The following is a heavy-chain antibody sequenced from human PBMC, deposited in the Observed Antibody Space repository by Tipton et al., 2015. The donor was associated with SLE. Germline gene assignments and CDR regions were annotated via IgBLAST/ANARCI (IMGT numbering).Heavy chain of an antibody. CDR3: ARLLTIFGVVN. D-gene: IGHD3-3*01. J-gene: IGHJ4*02. CDR1: FGSFSGYY. Sequence: TLSLTCAVSFGSFSGYYWSWIRQPPGKGLEWIGEINHSGSTNYNPSLKSRVTISVDTSKNQFSLRLSSVTAADTAVYYCARLLTIFGVVNWGQGTLVTVSS. V-gene: IGHV4-34*01. CDR2: INHSGST.